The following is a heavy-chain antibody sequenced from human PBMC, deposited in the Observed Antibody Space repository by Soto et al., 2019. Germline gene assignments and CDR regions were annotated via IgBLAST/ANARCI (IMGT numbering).Heavy chain of an antibody. J-gene: IGHJ1*01. D-gene: IGHD2-15*01. CDR1: GGSFSGYY. CDR2: INHSGST. Sequence: SETLSLTCAVYGGSFSGYYWSWIRQPPGKGLEWIGEINHSGSTNYNPSLKSRVTISVDTSKNQFSLKLSSVTAADTAVYYCARGRLGYCSGGSCYSPYPEFQHWGQGTLVTVSS. CDR3: ARGRLGYCSGGSCYSPYPEFQH. V-gene: IGHV4-34*01.